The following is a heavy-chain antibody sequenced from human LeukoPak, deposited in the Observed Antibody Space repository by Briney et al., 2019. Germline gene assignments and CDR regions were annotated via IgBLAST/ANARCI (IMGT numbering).Heavy chain of an antibody. CDR1: GFTFSNYW. D-gene: IGHD3-3*01. CDR2: IKQDGSEK. CDR3: AREIGYYDFWSGHYNWFDP. Sequence: GGSLRLSCAGSGFTFSNYWMSWVRQAPGKGLEWVANIKQDGSEKYYVDSVKGRFTTSRDNAKNSLYLQMNSLRAEDTAVYYCAREIGYYDFWSGHYNWFDPWGQGTLVTVSS. J-gene: IGHJ5*02. V-gene: IGHV3-7*01.